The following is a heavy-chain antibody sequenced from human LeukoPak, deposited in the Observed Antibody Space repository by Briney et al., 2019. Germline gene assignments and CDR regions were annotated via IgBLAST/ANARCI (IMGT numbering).Heavy chain of an antibody. D-gene: IGHD5-24*01. CDR2: IHYIGTT. CDR1: GGPISGYY. J-gene: IGHJ5*02. Sequence: SSETLSLTCTLSGGPISGYYWSWVRQPPGKGLEWIGYIHYIGTTKHNPPLKSRVTISVDTSKNQFSLKLNSVTAADTAVYYCAKTLDDGYNPAWGQGALVTVSS. CDR3: AKTLDDGYNPA. V-gene: IGHV4-59*01.